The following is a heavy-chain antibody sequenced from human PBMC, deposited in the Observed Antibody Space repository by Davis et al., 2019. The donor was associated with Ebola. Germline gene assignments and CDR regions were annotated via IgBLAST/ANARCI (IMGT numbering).Heavy chain of an antibody. V-gene: IGHV1-18*01. J-gene: IGHJ6*04. CDR3: AKDGAGHCSSTSCYDYYYYGMDV. CDR1: GYTFSSYG. D-gene: IGHD2-2*01. Sequence: AASVKVSCKASGYTFSSYGFSWVRQAPGQGLEWMGWISAYNGNTKYAQKFQGRVTMTTDTSTSTGYMELRSLRSDDTAVYYCAKDGAGHCSSTSCYDYYYYGMDVWGKGTTVTVSS. CDR2: ISAYNGNT.